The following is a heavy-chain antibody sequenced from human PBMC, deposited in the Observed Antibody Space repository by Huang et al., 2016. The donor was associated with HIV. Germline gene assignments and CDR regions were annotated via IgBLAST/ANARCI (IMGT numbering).Heavy chain of an antibody. CDR1: GGSISSHY. D-gene: IGHD6-13*01. CDR2: IYYSGST. Sequence: QVQLQESGPGLVKPSETLSLTCSVSGGSISSHYWSWLRLPPGKALEWIGSIYYSGSTNYNPALKSRVTISVDTSKNQFSRKVTSVTAADSAVYFCARDSPQPTWGQGTLVTVSS. J-gene: IGHJ5*02. V-gene: IGHV4-59*11. CDR3: ARDSPQPT.